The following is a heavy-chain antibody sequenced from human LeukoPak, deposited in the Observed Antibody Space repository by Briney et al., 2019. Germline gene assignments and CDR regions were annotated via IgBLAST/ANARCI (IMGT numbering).Heavy chain of an antibody. Sequence: SVKVSCKASGGSFNSFNINWVRLAPGQGLDWMGRVIPILGMANYAQKFQGRVKITADKSTTTAYMELSSLRSEDTAVYFCASEIENVDTGIEYWGQGTLVTVSS. V-gene: IGHV1-69*02. CDR1: GGSFNSFN. CDR3: ASEIENVDTGIEY. J-gene: IGHJ4*02. CDR2: VIPILGMA. D-gene: IGHD5-18*01.